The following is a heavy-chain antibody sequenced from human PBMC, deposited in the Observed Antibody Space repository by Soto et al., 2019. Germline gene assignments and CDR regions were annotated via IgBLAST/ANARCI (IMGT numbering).Heavy chain of an antibody. J-gene: IGHJ4*02. CDR2: ISSSETTI. D-gene: IGHD1-1*01. CDR1: GFTFSNAW. V-gene: IGHV3-48*01. CDR3: TTSDY. Sequence: GGSLRLSCAASGFTFSNAWMSWVRQAPGKGLEWLSYISSSETTIYYADSVKGRFTISRDNSKNTLYLQMNSLRAEDTAVYYCTTSDYWGQGTLVTVSS.